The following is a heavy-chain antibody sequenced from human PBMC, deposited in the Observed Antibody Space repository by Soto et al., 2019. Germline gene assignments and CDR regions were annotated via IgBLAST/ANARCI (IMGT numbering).Heavy chain of an antibody. J-gene: IGHJ4*02. V-gene: IGHV3-23*01. Sequence: GGSLRLSCAASGFTFSSYAMSWVRQAPGKGLEWVSAISGSGGSTYYADSVKGRFTISRDNSKNTLYLQMNSLRAEDTAVYYCAKDPVDYYDSSGYESDYWGQGTLVTVS. CDR2: ISGSGGST. D-gene: IGHD3-22*01. CDR1: GFTFSSYA. CDR3: AKDPVDYYDSSGYESDY.